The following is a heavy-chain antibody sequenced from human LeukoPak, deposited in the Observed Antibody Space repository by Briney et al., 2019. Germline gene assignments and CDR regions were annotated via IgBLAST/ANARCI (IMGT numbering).Heavy chain of an antibody. Sequence: GGSLRLSCAASGFTFSSYAMSWVRQAPGKGLEWVSAISGSGGSTYYADSVKGRFTISRDNSKNTLYLQMNGLRAEDTAVYYCAKSAAAKAMVRGVITLYYFDYWGQGTLVTFSS. CDR2: ISGSGGST. V-gene: IGHV3-23*01. CDR1: GFTFSSYA. D-gene: IGHD3-10*01. J-gene: IGHJ4*02. CDR3: AKSAAAKAMVRGVITLYYFDY.